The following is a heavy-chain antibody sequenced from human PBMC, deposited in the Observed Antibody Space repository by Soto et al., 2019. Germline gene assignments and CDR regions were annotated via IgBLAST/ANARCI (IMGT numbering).Heavy chain of an antibody. D-gene: IGHD1-1*01. CDR2: IKSDGSST. CDR1: GFTFSRYW. Sequence: GGSLRLSCAASGFTFSRYWMYWVRQAPGKGLVWVSRIKSDGSSTSYADSVKGRFTISRDNAKNTLYLQMNSLRAEDTAVYYCARRREERYYYYYMDVWGKGTTVTVSS. CDR3: ARRREERYYYYYMDV. V-gene: IGHV3-74*01. J-gene: IGHJ6*03.